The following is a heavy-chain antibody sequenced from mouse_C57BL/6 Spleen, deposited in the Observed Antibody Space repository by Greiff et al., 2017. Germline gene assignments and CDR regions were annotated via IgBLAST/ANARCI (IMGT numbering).Heavy chain of an antibody. V-gene: IGHV5-17*01. Sequence: EVQGVESGGGLVKPGGSLKLSCAASGFTFSDYGMHWVRQAPEKGLEWVAYISSGSSTIYYADTVKGRFTISRDNAKNTLFLQMTSLRSEDTAMYYCARDYYGSSYVGWYFDVWGTGTTVTVSS. J-gene: IGHJ1*03. CDR3: ARDYYGSSYVGWYFDV. D-gene: IGHD1-1*01. CDR1: GFTFSDYG. CDR2: ISSGSSTI.